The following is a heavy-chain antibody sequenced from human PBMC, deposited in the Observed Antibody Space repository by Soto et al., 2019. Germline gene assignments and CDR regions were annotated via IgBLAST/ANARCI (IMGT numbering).Heavy chain of an antibody. CDR1: GGTFSSYA. V-gene: IGHV1-69*01. Sequence: QVQLVQSGAEVKKPGSSVKVSCKASGGTFSSYAISWVRQAPGQGLEWMGGIIPIFGTANYAQKFQGRVTIAEAQSTRTAYMELSSLRSEDTAVYERASSVGAYRSDPWGQGTLLTVSS. CDR3: ASSVGAYRSDP. CDR2: IIPIFGTA. D-gene: IGHD2-15*01. J-gene: IGHJ5*02.